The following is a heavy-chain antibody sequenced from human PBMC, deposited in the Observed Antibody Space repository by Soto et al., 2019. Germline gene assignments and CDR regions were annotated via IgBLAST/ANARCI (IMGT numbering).Heavy chain of an antibody. CDR2: IYYSGST. CDR1: GGSISSYY. J-gene: IGHJ3*02. D-gene: IGHD5-12*01. V-gene: IGHV4-59*01. CDR3: ARYSGYDYAFDI. Sequence: SETLSLTCTVSGGSISSYYWSWIRRPPGKGLEWIGYIYYSGSTNYNPSLKSRVTISVDTSKNQFSLKLSSVTAADTAVYYCARYSGYDYAFDIWGQGTMVTVSS.